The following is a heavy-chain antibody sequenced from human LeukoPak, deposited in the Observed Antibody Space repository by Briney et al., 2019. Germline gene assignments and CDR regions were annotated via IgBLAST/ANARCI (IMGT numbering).Heavy chain of an antibody. J-gene: IGHJ4*02. Sequence: GGSLRLSCAASGITFSSYAMGWVRQAPGKGLEWVSGISGSGGSTYYADSVKGRFTISRDNSKNTIYVQMNSLRAEDTAVYYCAREEDIVVVVAANPFDYWGQGTLVTVSS. CDR2: ISGSGGST. V-gene: IGHV3-23*01. CDR1: GITFSSYA. D-gene: IGHD2-15*01. CDR3: AREEDIVVVVAANPFDY.